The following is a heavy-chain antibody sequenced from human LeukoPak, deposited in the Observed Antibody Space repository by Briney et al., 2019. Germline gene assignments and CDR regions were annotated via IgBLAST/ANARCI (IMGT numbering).Heavy chain of an antibody. CDR3: AKIGIGANMDY. CDR2: ISYDGSNK. CDR1: GFTFSSYA. J-gene: IGHJ4*02. D-gene: IGHD2/OR15-2a*01. V-gene: IGHV3-30-3*02. Sequence: GRSLRLSCAASGFTFSSYAMHWVHQAPGKGLEWVAVISYDGSNKYYADSVKGRFTISRDNSKNTLYLQMNSLRAEDTAVYYCAKIGIGANMDYWGQGTLVTVSS.